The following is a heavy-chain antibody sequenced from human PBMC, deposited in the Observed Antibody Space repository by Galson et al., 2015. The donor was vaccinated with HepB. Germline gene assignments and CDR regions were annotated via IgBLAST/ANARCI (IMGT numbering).Heavy chain of an antibody. CDR3: AKGSGGRWTDAFDI. D-gene: IGHD1-26*01. CDR2: ISDGGGGT. Sequence: SLRLSCAASGFTFSSYAMSWVRQAPGKGLEWVSAISDGGGGTYYAASVKGRFTISRDNSKNTLYLQMNSLRAEDTALYYCAKGSGGRWTDAFDIWGQGTMVTVSS. CDR1: GFTFSSYA. J-gene: IGHJ3*02. V-gene: IGHV3-23*01.